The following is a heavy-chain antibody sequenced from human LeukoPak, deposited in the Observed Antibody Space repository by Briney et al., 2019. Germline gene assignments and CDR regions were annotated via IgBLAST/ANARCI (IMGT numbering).Heavy chain of an antibody. V-gene: IGHV3-21*01. Sequence: GGSLRLSCAASGFTFSSYSMNWVRQAPGKGLEWVSSISSSSSYIYYADSVKGRFTISRDNAKNSLYLQMNSLRAEDTAVYYCARGRGHIVVVTSDYWGQETLVTVSS. CDR2: ISSSSSYI. CDR3: ARGRGHIVVVTSDY. J-gene: IGHJ4*02. D-gene: IGHD2-21*02. CDR1: GFTFSSYS.